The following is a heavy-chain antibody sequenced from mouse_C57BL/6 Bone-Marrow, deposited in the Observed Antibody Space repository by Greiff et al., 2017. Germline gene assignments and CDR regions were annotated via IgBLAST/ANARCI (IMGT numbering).Heavy chain of an antibody. CDR3: ANPYYCGGGFDY. CDR1: GYTFTSYW. CDR2: IDPSDSYT. V-gene: IGHV1-69*01. D-gene: IGHD1-1*01. J-gene: IGHJ2*01. Sequence: QVQLQQPGAELVMPGASVKLSCKASGYTFTSYWMHWVKQRPGQGLEWIGEIDPSDSYTNYNQKFKGKSTLTVDKSSSTAYMQLSSLTSEDSAVYYCANPYYCGGGFDYWGQGTTLTVSS.